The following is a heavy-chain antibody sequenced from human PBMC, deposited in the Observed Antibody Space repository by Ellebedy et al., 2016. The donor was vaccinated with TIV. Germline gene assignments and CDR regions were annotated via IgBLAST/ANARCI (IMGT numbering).Heavy chain of an antibody. CDR2: INHSGST. J-gene: IGHJ4*02. CDR3: ARHSSNPRYLFDY. Sequence: SETLSLXCTVSGGSISSYYWSWIRQPPGKGLEWIGEINHSGSTNYNPSLKSRVTISVDTSKNQFSLKLSSVTAADTAVYYCARHSSNPRYLFDYWGQGTLVTVSS. D-gene: IGHD1-1*01. CDR1: GGSISSYY. V-gene: IGHV4-34*01.